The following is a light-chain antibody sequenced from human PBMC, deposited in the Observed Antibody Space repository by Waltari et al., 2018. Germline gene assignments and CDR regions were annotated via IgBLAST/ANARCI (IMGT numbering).Light chain of an antibody. CDR1: SSDSAGYDF. CDR3: NSYTTSGPV. V-gene: IGLV2-14*03. CDR2: DVS. Sequence: QSALTQPASVSGSPGQSITISCTGASSDSAGYDFVSWYQHHPGKAPKLMIYDVSYRPSGVSDRFSGSKSGITASLTISGLQADDEADYYCNSYTTSGPVFGGGSKLTVL. J-gene: IGLJ3*02.